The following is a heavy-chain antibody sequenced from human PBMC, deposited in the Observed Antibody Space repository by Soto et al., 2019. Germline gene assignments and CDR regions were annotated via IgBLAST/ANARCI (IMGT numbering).Heavy chain of an antibody. CDR1: GGSISSYY. J-gene: IGHJ6*03. CDR2: IYYSGST. Sequence: SETLSLTCTVSGGSISSYYWSWIRQPPGKGLEWIGYIYYSGSTNYNPSLKSRVTISVDTSKNQFSLKLSSVTAADTAVYYCACDHSVVYNYAPSFYYYMDVWGKGTTVTVSS. V-gene: IGHV4-59*08. D-gene: IGHD3-16*01. CDR3: ACDHSVVYNYAPSFYYYMDV.